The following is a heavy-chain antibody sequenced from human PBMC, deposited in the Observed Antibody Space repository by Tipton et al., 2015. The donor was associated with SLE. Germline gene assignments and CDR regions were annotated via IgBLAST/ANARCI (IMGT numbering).Heavy chain of an antibody. CDR1: GGSISSYY. V-gene: IGHV4-59*01. CDR3: AGGPVGYCTNGVCSSFDY. J-gene: IGHJ4*02. CDR2: IYYSGST. Sequence: TLSLTCTVSGGSISSYYWSWIRQPPGKGLEWIGYIYYSGSTNYNPSLKSRVTISVDTSKNQFSLKLRSVTAADTAVYYCAGGPVGYCTNGVCSSFDYWGQGTLVTVSS. D-gene: IGHD2-8*01.